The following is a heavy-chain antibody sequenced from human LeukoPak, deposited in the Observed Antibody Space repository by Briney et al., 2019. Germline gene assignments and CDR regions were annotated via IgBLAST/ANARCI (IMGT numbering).Heavy chain of an antibody. Sequence: GGSLRLSCAASGFTFSSYGMHWVRQAPGKGLEGVAIISYDGSNKYYADSVKGRFTLSRDNSKNTLYLQMNSLRAEDTAVYYCARPPPSCSSTSCYQHYWGQGTLVTVSS. J-gene: IGHJ4*02. CDR1: GFTFSSYG. CDR3: ARPPPSCSSTSCYQHY. CDR2: ISYDGSNK. V-gene: IGHV3-30*03. D-gene: IGHD2-2*01.